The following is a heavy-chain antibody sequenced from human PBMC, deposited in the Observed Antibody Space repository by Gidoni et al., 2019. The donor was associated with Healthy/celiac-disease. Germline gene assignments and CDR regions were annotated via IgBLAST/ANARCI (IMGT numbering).Heavy chain of an antibody. CDR1: GFTFDDYA. J-gene: IGHJ6*02. Sequence: EVQLVESGGGLVQPGRSLRLSCAASGFTFDDYAMHWVRQAPGKGLEWVSGISWNSGSIGYADSVKGRFTISRDNAKNSLYLQMNSLRAEDTALYYCAKGAAVAAPYYYYYGMDVWGQGTTVTVSS. CDR3: AKGAAVAAPYYYYYGMDV. V-gene: IGHV3-9*01. D-gene: IGHD6-19*01. CDR2: ISWNSGSI.